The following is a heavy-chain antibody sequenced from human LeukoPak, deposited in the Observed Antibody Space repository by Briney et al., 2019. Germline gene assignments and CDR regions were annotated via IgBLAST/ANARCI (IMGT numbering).Heavy chain of an antibody. CDR1: GGSISSGDYY. D-gene: IGHD4-17*01. V-gene: IGHV4-30-4*01. Sequence: SQTLSLTCTVSGGSISSGDYYWSWIRQPPGKGLEWIGYIYYSGSTYYNPSLKSRVTISVDTSKNQFSLKLSSVTAADTAVYYCARFHPTTVTTNWFDPWGQGTLVTVSS. CDR3: ARFHPTTVTTNWFDP. CDR2: IYYSGST. J-gene: IGHJ5*02.